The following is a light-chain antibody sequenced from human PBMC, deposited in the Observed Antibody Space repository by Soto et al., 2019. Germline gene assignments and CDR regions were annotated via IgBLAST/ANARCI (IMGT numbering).Light chain of an antibody. J-gene: IGKJ1*01. CDR3: QKYDSAPWM. Sequence: DIQMTQSPSSLSASVRDRDTITCRASQGISNYLAWYQQKPGKVPKLLIYAASTLQPGVPSRFSGSGYGTDFTLTISSLQPEDVANYYCQKYDSAPWMFGQGTKVEIK. CDR1: QGISNY. V-gene: IGKV1-27*01. CDR2: AAS.